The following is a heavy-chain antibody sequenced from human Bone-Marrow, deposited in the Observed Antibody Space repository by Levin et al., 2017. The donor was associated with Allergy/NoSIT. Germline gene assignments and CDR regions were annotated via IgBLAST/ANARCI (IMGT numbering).Heavy chain of an antibody. Sequence: SVKVSCKASGGTFSSYTISWVRQAPGQGLEWMGRIIPILGIANYAQKFQGRVTITADKSTSTAYMELSSLRSEDTAVYYCARDLVAAAGPGDWFDPWGQGTLVTVSS. D-gene: IGHD6-13*01. CDR2: IIPILGIA. CDR1: GGTFSSYT. CDR3: ARDLVAAAGPGDWFDP. V-gene: IGHV1-69*04. J-gene: IGHJ5*02.